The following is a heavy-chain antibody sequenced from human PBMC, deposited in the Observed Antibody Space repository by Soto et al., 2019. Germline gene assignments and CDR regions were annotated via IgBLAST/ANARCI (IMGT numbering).Heavy chain of an antibody. Sequence: GGSLRLSCAASGFTFSSYSMNWVRQAPGKGLEWVSYISSSSTIYYADSVKGRFTISRDNAKNSLYLQMNSLRAEDTAVYYCARDRPHMPPIAVAGAFDYWGQGTLVTVSS. J-gene: IGHJ4*02. V-gene: IGHV3-48*01. CDR2: ISSSSTI. CDR1: GFTFSSYS. D-gene: IGHD6-19*01. CDR3: ARDRPHMPPIAVAGAFDY.